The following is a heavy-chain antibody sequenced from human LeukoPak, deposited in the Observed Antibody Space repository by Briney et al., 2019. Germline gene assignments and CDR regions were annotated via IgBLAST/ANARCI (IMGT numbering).Heavy chain of an antibody. V-gene: IGHV3-7*03. CDR1: GFTFSSYW. CDR2: ISHNGNVN. CDR3: ARGGGLDV. Sequence: GGSLRLPCAASGFTFSSYWMNWARQAPGKGLEWVASISHNGNVNYYVDSVKGRFTISRDNAKNSLYLQMSNLRAEDTAVYFCARGGGLDVWGQGATVTVSS. D-gene: IGHD3-16*01. J-gene: IGHJ6*02.